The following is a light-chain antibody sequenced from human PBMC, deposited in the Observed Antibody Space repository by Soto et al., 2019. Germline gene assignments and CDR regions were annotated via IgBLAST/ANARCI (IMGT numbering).Light chain of an antibody. Sequence: IVLTQSPATLSLSPGERATLSCRASQSVSNYLAWYQQKPGKAPRLLIHGISNRATGVPDRFSGSGSGTDFTLTISRLEPEDFAVYYCQQYTAWPLTFGQGTKVDIK. J-gene: IGKJ1*01. V-gene: IGKV3-11*01. CDR3: QQYTAWPLT. CDR1: QSVSNY. CDR2: GIS.